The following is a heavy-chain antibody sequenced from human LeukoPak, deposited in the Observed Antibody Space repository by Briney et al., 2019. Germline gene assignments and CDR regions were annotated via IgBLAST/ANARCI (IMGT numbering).Heavy chain of an antibody. Sequence: SETLSLTCTVSGDAITSDKYYWGWIRQPPGKGLEWIGNIHHSGSTYYSPSLKSRVTISVDTSKNQFSLKLSSVTAADTAVYYCARLRYGSYGMDVWGQGTTVTVSS. V-gene: IGHV4-39*07. CDR1: GDAITSDKYY. J-gene: IGHJ6*02. CDR3: ARLRYGSYGMDV. D-gene: IGHD3-16*01. CDR2: IHHSGST.